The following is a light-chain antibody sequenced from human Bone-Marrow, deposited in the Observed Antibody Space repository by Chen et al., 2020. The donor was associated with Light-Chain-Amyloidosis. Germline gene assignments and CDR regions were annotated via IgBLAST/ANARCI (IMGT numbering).Light chain of an antibody. V-gene: IGKV1-9*01. CDR1: QDIGDH. CDR3: QHLNSYLFT. Sequence: DIQLTQPPSFLSASVGDRVTITCRASQDIGDHLAWFQQTPGKAPKLLIYATSTLQTGVPSRFSGSGSGTQFTLTISSLQPEDFATYYCQHLNSYLFTFGPGTKVDFK. CDR2: ATS. J-gene: IGKJ3*01.